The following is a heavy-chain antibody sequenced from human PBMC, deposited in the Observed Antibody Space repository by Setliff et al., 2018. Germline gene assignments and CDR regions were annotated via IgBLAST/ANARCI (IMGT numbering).Heavy chain of an antibody. J-gene: IGHJ4*02. D-gene: IGHD2-8*01. CDR2: ISPHTGRA. V-gene: IGHV1-18*01. CDR1: GYTFSDYG. Sequence: ASVKVSCKASGYTFSDYGVSWVRQAPGQGLEWMGWISPHTGRAFYTPKLHGRVTLTTDTSASTAYMELRSLGSDDTAVYYCSRLVRFCTRTACQRLPGGEFWGQGTLVTVSS. CDR3: SRLVRFCTRTACQRLPGGEF.